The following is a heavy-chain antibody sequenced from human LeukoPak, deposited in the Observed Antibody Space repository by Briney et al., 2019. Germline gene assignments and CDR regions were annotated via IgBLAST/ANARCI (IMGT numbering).Heavy chain of an antibody. J-gene: IGHJ4*02. Sequence: PGRSLRLSCAASGFTFSSYAKHWVRQAPGKGLEWVAVISYDGSNKYYADSVKGRFTISRDNSKNTLYLQMNSLRAEDTAVYYCARDLRSSRSSSGYWGQGTLVTVSS. CDR3: ARDLRSSRSSSGY. CDR1: GFTFSSYA. D-gene: IGHD6-19*01. V-gene: IGHV3-30*04. CDR2: ISYDGSNK.